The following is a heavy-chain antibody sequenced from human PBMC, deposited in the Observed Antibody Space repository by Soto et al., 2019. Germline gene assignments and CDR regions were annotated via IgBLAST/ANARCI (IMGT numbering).Heavy chain of an antibody. Sequence: QVQLVQSGAEVKKPGSSVKVSCKASGGTFSSYAISWVRQAPGQGLEWMGGIIPIFGTANYAQKFQGRVTITADESTSTAYMELSSLRSEDTAVYYCARGRYCIRTSCKNWFDPWGQGTLVTVSS. V-gene: IGHV1-69*12. CDR2: IIPIFGTA. CDR3: ARGRYCIRTSCKNWFDP. D-gene: IGHD2-2*01. J-gene: IGHJ5*02. CDR1: GGTFSSYA.